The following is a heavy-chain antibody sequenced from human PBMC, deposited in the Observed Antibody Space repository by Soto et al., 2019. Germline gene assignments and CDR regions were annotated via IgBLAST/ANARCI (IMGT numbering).Heavy chain of an antibody. Sequence: VKVTCKASGGTFSSYASSWGREATGQELEWMGGIIPIFGTANYAQKFQGRVTITADESTSTAYKELSSLRSEDTAVYDVARDRFSGSYLGDYWGQGTLVTVSS. CDR1: GGTFSSYA. V-gene: IGHV1-69*13. CDR3: ARDRFSGSYLGDY. CDR2: IIPIFGTA. D-gene: IGHD1-26*01. J-gene: IGHJ4*02.